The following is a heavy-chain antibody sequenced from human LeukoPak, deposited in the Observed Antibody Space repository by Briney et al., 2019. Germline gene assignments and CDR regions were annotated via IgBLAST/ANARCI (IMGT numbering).Heavy chain of an antibody. CDR3: AKTRSRASHQPEY. CDR1: GFTFSSYA. CDR2: ISGSGGST. V-gene: IGHV3-23*01. Sequence: AGGSLRLSCAASGFTFSSYAMSWVRQAPRKGLEWVSAISGSGGSTYYADSVKGRFTISRDNSKNTLYLQMNSLRAEDTAVYYCAKTRSRASHQPEYWGQGTLVTVSS. J-gene: IGHJ4*02.